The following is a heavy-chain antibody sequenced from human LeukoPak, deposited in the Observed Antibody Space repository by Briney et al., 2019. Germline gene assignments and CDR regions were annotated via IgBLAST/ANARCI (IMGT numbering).Heavy chain of an antibody. Sequence: SETLSLTCTVSGGSISSYYWSWIRQPPGKGLEWIGYIYYSGSTNYNPSIKSRVTISVDTSKNQFSLKLSSVTAADTAVYYCARVRTNGYYYYGMDVWGQGTTVTVSS. CDR3: ARVRTNGYYYYGMDV. V-gene: IGHV4-59*01. D-gene: IGHD2-8*01. J-gene: IGHJ6*02. CDR1: GGSISSYY. CDR2: IYYSGST.